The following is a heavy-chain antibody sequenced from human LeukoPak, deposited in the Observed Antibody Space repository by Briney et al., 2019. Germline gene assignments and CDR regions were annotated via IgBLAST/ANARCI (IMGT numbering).Heavy chain of an antibody. Sequence: SETLSLTCTVSRGSISTYHWTWCRQPPGKGLEWIGSIYYSGSTYYNPSLKSRVTISVDTSKNQFSLRLSSVTAADTAVYYCARVVCSGGSCYSRGPLYYYGMDVWGQGTTVTVSS. CDR3: ARVVCSGGSCYSRGPLYYYGMDV. V-gene: IGHV4-59*12. CDR2: IYYSGST. J-gene: IGHJ6*02. CDR1: RGSISTYH. D-gene: IGHD2-15*01.